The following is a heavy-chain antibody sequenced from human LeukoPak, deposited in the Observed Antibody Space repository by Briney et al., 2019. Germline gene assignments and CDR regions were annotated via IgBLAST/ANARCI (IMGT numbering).Heavy chain of an antibody. J-gene: IGHJ1*01. CDR3: ARDYGAAAAYKYFQH. CDR2: ISSGASTI. V-gene: IGHV3-48*03. CDR1: GFMFRSFE. D-gene: IGHD6-13*01. Sequence: GGSLRLSCAASGFMFRSFEMYWVRQAPGKGLEWVAYISSGASTIYYADSVKGRFTISRDNAKNSLYLQMNSLRAEDTAVYYCARDYGAAAAYKYFQHWGQGTLVTVSS.